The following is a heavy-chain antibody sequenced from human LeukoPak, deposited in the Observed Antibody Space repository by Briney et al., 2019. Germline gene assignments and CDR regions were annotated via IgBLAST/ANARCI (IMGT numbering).Heavy chain of an antibody. Sequence: SQTLSLTCTVSGGSINSGGYYWSWIRQHPGKGLEWIGYIYYTGSTYYNPSLKSRVTISLDTSKNQFSLRLTSVTAADTAVYYCARDGGPSGQGFDCWGQGTLANVSP. CDR3: ARDGGPSGQGFDC. CDR2: IYYTGST. CDR1: GGSINSGGYY. V-gene: IGHV4-31*03. D-gene: IGHD4-23*01. J-gene: IGHJ4*02.